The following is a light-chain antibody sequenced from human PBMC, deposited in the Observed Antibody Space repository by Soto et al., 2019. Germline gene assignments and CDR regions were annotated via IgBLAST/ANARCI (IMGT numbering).Light chain of an antibody. V-gene: IGKV3-11*01. Sequence: EIVLTQSPATLSLSPGERATLSCRASQSVSSYLAWYKQKPGQAPRLLIYDASNRATGIPARFSGSGSGTDFTLTISSLEPEDFAVYYCQQRSNWPPVRTFGPGTKVDIK. CDR3: QQRSNWPPVRT. CDR1: QSVSSY. J-gene: IGKJ3*01. CDR2: DAS.